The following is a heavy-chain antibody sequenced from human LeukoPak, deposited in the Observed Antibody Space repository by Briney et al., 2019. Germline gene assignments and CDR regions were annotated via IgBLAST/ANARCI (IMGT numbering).Heavy chain of an antibody. J-gene: IGHJ4*02. D-gene: IGHD1-26*01. V-gene: IGHV5-51*01. CDR1: GYSFTSYW. CDR3: ARLRVGAIGY. Sequence: KAGESLKISCKGSGYSFTSYWIAWVRQMPGKGLEWMGIIHPGDSDTTYSPSFQGQVTISADKSITTAYLQWSSLKASDTAMYSCARLRVGAIGYWGQGTLVTVSS. CDR2: IHPGDSDT.